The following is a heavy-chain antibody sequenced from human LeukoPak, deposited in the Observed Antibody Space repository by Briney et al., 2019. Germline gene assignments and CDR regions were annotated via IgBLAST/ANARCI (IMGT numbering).Heavy chain of an antibody. CDR3: ARCGYCSGGSCYDNWFDP. J-gene: IGHJ5*02. Sequence: ASVKVSCKASGYTFTTYGISWVRHAPGQGLEWMGWISAYNGNTNYAQKLQGRVTMTTDTSTSTAYMELRSLRSDDTAVYYCARCGYCSGGSCYDNWFDPWGQGTLVTVSP. CDR2: ISAYNGNT. V-gene: IGHV1-18*01. D-gene: IGHD2-15*01. CDR1: GYTFTTYG.